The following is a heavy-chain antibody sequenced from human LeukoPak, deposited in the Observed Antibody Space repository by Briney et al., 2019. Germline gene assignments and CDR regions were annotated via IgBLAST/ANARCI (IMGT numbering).Heavy chain of an antibody. CDR1: GYTFTSYG. V-gene: IGHV1-18*01. Sequence: ASVKVSCKASGYTFTSYGISWVRQAPGQGLEWMGWISAYNGNTNYAQKLQGRVAMTTDTSTSTAYMELRSLRSDDTAVYYCARGDSSGWYGDDAFDIWGQGTMVTVSS. D-gene: IGHD6-19*01. CDR3: ARGDSSGWYGDDAFDI. J-gene: IGHJ3*02. CDR2: ISAYNGNT.